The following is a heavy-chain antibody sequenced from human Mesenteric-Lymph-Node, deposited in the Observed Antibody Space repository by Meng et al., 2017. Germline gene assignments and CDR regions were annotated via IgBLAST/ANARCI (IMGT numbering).Heavy chain of an antibody. CDR3: ARVNMNLFWFGESQVNNYFDI. Sequence: GESLKISCAASGITFSSYWMSWVRPAPGRGQGWVANIKQDGSEKYYVDSEKGRFTISRDNAKNSLYLQMNSLRAEETAVYYCARVNMNLFWFGESQVNNYFDIWGQGTKVTVSS. J-gene: IGHJ3*02. CDR1: GITFSSYW. CDR2: IKQDGSEK. V-gene: IGHV3-7*01. D-gene: IGHD3-10*01.